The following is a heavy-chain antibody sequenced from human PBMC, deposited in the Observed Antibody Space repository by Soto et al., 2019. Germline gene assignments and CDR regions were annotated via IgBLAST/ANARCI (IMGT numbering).Heavy chain of an antibody. CDR3: AKVLYDSSGYSRY. CDR2: ISAYNGNT. V-gene: IGHV1-18*01. Sequence: QVQLVQSGTEVKKPGASVKVSCKASGYTFTSYGISWVRQAPGRGLEWMAWISAYNGNTDFAQNFQDRVTLTTDTSTTTAYLELRSLRSDDTAVYYCAKVLYDSSGYSRYWGQGTLVTVSS. D-gene: IGHD3-22*01. J-gene: IGHJ4*02. CDR1: GYTFTSYG.